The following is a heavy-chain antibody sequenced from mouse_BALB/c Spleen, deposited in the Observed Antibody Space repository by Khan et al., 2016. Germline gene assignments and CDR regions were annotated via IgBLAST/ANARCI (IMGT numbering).Heavy chain of an antibody. J-gene: IGHJ3*01. CDR3: ARGNYYGSSAY. CDR2: INTETGEP. D-gene: IGHD1-1*01. Sequence: QFQLVQSGPELKKPGETVKISCKASGYTFTDYSMHWVKQAPGKGLKWMGWINTETGEPTYADDFKGRFAFSLETSASTAYLQINNLKNEDTATYFCARGNYYGSSAYWGQGTLVTVSA. CDR1: GYTFTDYS. V-gene: IGHV9-2-1*01.